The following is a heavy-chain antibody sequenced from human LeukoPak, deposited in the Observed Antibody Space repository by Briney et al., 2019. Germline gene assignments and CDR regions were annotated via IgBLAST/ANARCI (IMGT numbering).Heavy chain of an antibody. D-gene: IGHD6-13*01. J-gene: IGHJ4*02. V-gene: IGHV3-73*01. CDR3: AKGPPDSSAWYKRTEG. CDR1: GFTFSGSA. Sequence: GGSLRLSCAASGFTFSGSAMHWVRQASGKGLEWVGRIRSKANSYATAYAASVKGRFTISRDNSKNTLYLQMNSLRAEDTAIYYCAKGPPDSSAWYKRTEGWGQGTLVTVSS. CDR2: IRSKANSYAT.